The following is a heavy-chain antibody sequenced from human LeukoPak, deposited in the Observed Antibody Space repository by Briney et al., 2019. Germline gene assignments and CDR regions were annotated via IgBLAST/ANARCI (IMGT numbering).Heavy chain of an antibody. J-gene: IGHJ4*02. V-gene: IGHV3-21*01. D-gene: IGHD5-24*01. CDR2: ISSRSTYI. CDR3: ARNIEGYKLYNFDS. CDR1: GFTFISYS. Sequence: KSGRSLRLSCAASGFTFISYSMTWVRQAPGKGLEWVSSISSRSTYIYYADSLKSRFTISRDYAKNLLYLQMNSLRAEDTAVYYCARNIEGYKLYNFDSWGQGTLVTVSS.